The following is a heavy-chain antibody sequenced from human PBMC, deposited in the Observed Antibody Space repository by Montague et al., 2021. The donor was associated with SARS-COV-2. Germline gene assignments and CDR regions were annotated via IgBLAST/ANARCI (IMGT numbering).Heavy chain of an antibody. J-gene: IGHJ5*02. V-gene: IGHV2-70*11. CDR2: IDWDDDK. CDR3: ARILVAAAGSPFDP. Sequence: PALVKPTQTLTLTCTSSGFSLSTSGMCVSWIRQPPGKALEWLARIDWDDDKYYSTSLKTRLTISKDNSKNQVVLTMTNMDPVDTATYYCARILVAAAGSPFDPWGQGTLVTVSS. D-gene: IGHD6-13*01. CDR1: GFSLSTSGMC.